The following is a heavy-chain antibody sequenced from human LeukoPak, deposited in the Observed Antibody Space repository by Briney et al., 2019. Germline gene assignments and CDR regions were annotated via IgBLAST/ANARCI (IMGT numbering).Heavy chain of an antibody. V-gene: IGHV3-30*18. CDR2: ISYDGSNK. J-gene: IGHJ4*02. Sequence: GRSLRLSCAASGFTFSSYGMHWVRQAPGKGLEWVAVISYDGSNKYYADSVKGRFTISRDNSKNTLFVQMDSLRAEDTAVYYCAKDYGSGDSSPYPFDNWGQGTLVTVSS. CDR1: GFTFSSYG. D-gene: IGHD3-10*01. CDR3: AKDYGSGDSSPYPFDN.